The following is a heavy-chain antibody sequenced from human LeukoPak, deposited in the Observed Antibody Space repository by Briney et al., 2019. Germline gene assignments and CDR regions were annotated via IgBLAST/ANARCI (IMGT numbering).Heavy chain of an antibody. V-gene: IGHV3-23*01. CDR2: ISGSGGST. Sequence: PGGSLRLSCAASGFTFSSYAMSWVRQAPGKGLEWVSAISGSGGSTYYADSVKGRFTISRDNSKNTLYLQMNSLRAEDTAIYYCAKDTLTTMVRGGPPDAFDIWGQGTMVTFSS. CDR3: AKDTLTTMVRGGPPDAFDI. D-gene: IGHD3-10*01. J-gene: IGHJ3*02. CDR1: GFTFSSYA.